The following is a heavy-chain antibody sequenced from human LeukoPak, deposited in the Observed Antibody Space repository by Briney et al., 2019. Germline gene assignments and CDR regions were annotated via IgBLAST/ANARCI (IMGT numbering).Heavy chain of an antibody. CDR1: GFTFARYD. Sequence: GGSLRLSCEASGFTFARYDMHWVRQAPGKGLEWVAVISSDESNKDYTNSVKGRFTIARDNSKNTLFLQMISLRVEDTALYYCVPGLYGGLFDSWGQGALVPVS. CDR3: VPGLYGGLFDS. D-gene: IGHD4-23*01. J-gene: IGHJ4*02. V-gene: IGHV3-30-3*01. CDR2: ISSDESNK.